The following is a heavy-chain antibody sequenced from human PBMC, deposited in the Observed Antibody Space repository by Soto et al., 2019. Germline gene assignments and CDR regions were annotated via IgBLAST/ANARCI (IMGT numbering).Heavy chain of an antibody. V-gene: IGHV4-39*01. J-gene: IGHJ3*02. CDR3: ARHTPYYDSSYPVGAFDI. CDR2: IYYSGST. CDR1: GPSISSSSYY. D-gene: IGHD3-22*01. Sequence: SETLSLTCTVAGPSISSSSYYWAWIRKPPGKGLEWIGSIYYSGSTYYNPSLKSRVTISVDTSKNQFSLKLSSVTAADTAVYYCARHTPYYDSSYPVGAFDIWGQGTMVT.